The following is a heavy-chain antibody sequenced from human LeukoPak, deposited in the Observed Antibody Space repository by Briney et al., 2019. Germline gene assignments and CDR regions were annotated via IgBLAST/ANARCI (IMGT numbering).Heavy chain of an antibody. CDR2: ISGSGGST. J-gene: IGHJ4*02. CDR1: GFTFSSYA. Sequence: GGSLRLSCAASGFTFSSYAMSWVRQAPGKGLEWVSAISGSGGSTYYADSVKGRFTISRDNSKNTLYLQMNSLRAEDTAIYYCAKAYVDTAMGLLDYWGQGTLVTVSS. D-gene: IGHD5-18*01. V-gene: IGHV3-23*01. CDR3: AKAYVDTAMGLLDY.